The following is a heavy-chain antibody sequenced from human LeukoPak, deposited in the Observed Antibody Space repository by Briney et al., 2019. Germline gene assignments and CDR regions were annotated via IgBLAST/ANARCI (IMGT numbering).Heavy chain of an antibody. V-gene: IGHV1-69*02. CDR3: ARTVVVRGSPIDY. D-gene: IGHD3-10*01. J-gene: IGHJ4*01. Sequence: GSSVKVSCKASGGTFSSYTISWVRQAPGQGLEWMGRIIPILGIANYAQKFQGRVTITADKSTSTAYMELSSLRSEDTAVYYCARTVVVRGSPIDYLGQGTLVTVSS. CDR1: GGTFSSYT. CDR2: IIPILGIA.